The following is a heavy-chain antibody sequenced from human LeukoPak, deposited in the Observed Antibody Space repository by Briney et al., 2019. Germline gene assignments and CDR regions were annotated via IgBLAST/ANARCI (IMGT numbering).Heavy chain of an antibody. J-gene: IGHJ6*01. CDR3: SKRFSGVGGTGGFLGTRGVYGMDV. CDR1: GFTFSSYA. CDR2: ISGSGGST. V-gene: IGHV3-23*01. D-gene: IGHD6-19*01. Sequence: GGSLRLSCAASGFTFSSYAMSWVRQAPGKGREWLSAISGSGGSTYYADYVKGRFTISRHNSKNTLNLQINSLRAEDTAVHSCSKRFSGVGGTGGFLGTRGVYGMDVWGQGTTVTVSS.